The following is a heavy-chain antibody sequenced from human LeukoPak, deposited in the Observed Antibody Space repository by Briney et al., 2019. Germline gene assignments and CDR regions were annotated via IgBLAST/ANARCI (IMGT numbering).Heavy chain of an antibody. CDR2: IIPIFGTA. CDR1: GGTFSSYA. J-gene: IGHJ4*02. D-gene: IGHD4-17*01. V-gene: IGHV1-69*13. CDR3: ARVSPYGDYSYYFDY. Sequence: EASVKVSCKASGGTFSSYAISWVRQAPGQGLEWMGGIIPIFGTANYAQKFQGRVTITADESTSTAYMELSSLRSEDTAVYYCARVSPYGDYSYYFDYWGQGTLVTVSS.